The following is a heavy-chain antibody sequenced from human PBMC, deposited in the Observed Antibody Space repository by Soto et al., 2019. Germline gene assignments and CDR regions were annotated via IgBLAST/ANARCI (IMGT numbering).Heavy chain of an antibody. Sequence: GESLKISCKGSGYSFTSYWIGWVRQMPGKGLEWMGIIYPGDSDTRYSPSFQGQVTISADKSISTAYLQWSSLKASDTAMYYCARHSLNYDFWSGYPRPSYYYYGMDVWGQGTTVTV. D-gene: IGHD3-3*01. V-gene: IGHV5-51*01. CDR3: ARHSLNYDFWSGYPRPSYYYYGMDV. CDR2: IYPGDSDT. CDR1: GYSFTSYW. J-gene: IGHJ6*02.